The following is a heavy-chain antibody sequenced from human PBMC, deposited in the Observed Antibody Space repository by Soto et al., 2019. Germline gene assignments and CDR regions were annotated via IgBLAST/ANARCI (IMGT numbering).Heavy chain of an antibody. CDR3: ARGLGASYAFDI. Sequence: GASVKVSCKVSGYTLTELSMHWLRQAPGKGLEWMGTFDPEIGETVYAQKFRGRVTMTEDTSTSTAYMELRSLRSDDTAVYYCARGLGASYAFDIWGQGTMVTVSS. CDR2: FDPEIGET. D-gene: IGHD1-26*01. V-gene: IGHV1-24*01. J-gene: IGHJ3*02. CDR1: GYTLTELS.